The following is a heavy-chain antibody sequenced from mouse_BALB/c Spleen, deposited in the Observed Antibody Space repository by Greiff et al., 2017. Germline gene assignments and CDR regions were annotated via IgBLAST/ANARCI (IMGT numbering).Heavy chain of an antibody. V-gene: IGHV1-54*01. D-gene: IGHD1-2*01. CDR3: ARSSVRLRAMDY. J-gene: IGHJ4*01. CDR2: INPGSGGT. Sequence: VQLQQSGAELVRPGTSVKVSCKASGYAFTNYLIEWVKQRPGQGLEWIGVINPGSGGTNYNEKFKGKATLTADKSSSTAYMQLSSLTSDDSAVYFGARSSVRLRAMDYWGQGTSVTVAS. CDR1: GYAFTNYL.